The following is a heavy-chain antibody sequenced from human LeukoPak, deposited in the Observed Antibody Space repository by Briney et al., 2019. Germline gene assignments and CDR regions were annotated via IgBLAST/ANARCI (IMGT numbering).Heavy chain of an antibody. Sequence: SETLSLTCTVSGGSISSYYWSWIRQPPGKGLEWIGYIYYSGSTYYNPSLKSRVTISVDTSKNQFSLKLSSVTAADTAVYYCARHRGSYQLSSAFDIWGQGTMVTVSS. V-gene: IGHV4-59*04. J-gene: IGHJ3*02. CDR1: GGSISSYY. CDR3: ARHRGSYQLSSAFDI. D-gene: IGHD1-26*01. CDR2: IYYSGST.